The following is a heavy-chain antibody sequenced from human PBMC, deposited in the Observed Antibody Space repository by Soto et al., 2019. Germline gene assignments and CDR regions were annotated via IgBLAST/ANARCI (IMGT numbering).Heavy chain of an antibody. D-gene: IGHD2-15*01. J-gene: IGHJ2*01. CDR1: GFIFEDYD. V-gene: IGHV3-9*01. CDR3: VKKSCSHTRCYTGWFFDL. CDR2: ISWNSGDK. Sequence: LSCEASGFIFEDYDMHWVRQPPGKGLQWVSGISWNSGDKDYADSVKGRFTISRDNVKNSLDLQMSSLRVEDTATYYCVKKSCSHTRCYTGWFFDLWGRGTLVTVSS.